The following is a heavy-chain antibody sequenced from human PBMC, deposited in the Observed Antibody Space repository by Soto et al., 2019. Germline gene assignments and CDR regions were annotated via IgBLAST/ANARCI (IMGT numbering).Heavy chain of an antibody. Sequence: GGSMKLSCAASGLTVSSNYMSWVRQAPGKGLEWVSVIYSGGSTYYADSVKGRFTISRDNSKNTLYLQMNSLRAEDTAVYYCARSNGYCSGGSCSPDDAFDIWGQGTMVTVS. D-gene: IGHD2-15*01. V-gene: IGHV3-66*01. CDR1: GLTVSSNY. CDR2: IYSGGST. J-gene: IGHJ3*02. CDR3: ARSNGYCSGGSCSPDDAFDI.